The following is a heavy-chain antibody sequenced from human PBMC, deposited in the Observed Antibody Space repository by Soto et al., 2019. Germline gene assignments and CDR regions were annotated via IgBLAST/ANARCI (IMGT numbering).Heavy chain of an antibody. CDR2: IIPILGIA. J-gene: IGHJ5*01. CDR3: ARDRCFGVVEGFDP. CDR1: GGTFSSYT. Sequence: QVQLVQSGAEVKKPGASVKVSCKASGGTFSSYTISWVRQAPGQGLEWMGRIIPILGIANYAQKFQGRVTITADKSTSTAYMELSSLRSEDTAVYYCARDRCFGVVEGFDPWGQGTLVTVSS. V-gene: IGHV1-69*08. D-gene: IGHD3-3*01.